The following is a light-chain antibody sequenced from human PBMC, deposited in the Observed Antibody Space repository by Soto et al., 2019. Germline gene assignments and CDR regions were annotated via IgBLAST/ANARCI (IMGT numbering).Light chain of an antibody. CDR3: CSFTSITTYV. CDR2: EVS. Sequence: QSVLTQPSSVSGSLGQSITISCTGTISDVGAYNYVSWYQQQPGKAPKLMISEVSNRPSGVSNRFSGSKSGNTASLIISGLQAEDEADYYCCSFTSITTYVFGTGTKVTVL. J-gene: IGLJ1*01. V-gene: IGLV2-14*01. CDR1: ISDVGAYNY.